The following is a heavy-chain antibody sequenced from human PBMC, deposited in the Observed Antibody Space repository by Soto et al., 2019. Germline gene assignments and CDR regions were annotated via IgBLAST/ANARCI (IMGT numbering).Heavy chain of an antibody. Sequence: PETLSLTCAVSGASISSANLWTGVRQPPGKGLEWIGEIYHGGSTSYNPSLKSRVTLSLDKFKNHFSLNLTSVTAADTAVYYCARLSFSYGVDVWGQGTTVTVYS. CDR1: GASISSANL. V-gene: IGHV4-4*03. CDR2: IYHGGST. CDR3: ARLSFSYGVDV. J-gene: IGHJ6*02.